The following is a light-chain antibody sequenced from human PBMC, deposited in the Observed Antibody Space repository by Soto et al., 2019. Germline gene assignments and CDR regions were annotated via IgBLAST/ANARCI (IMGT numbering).Light chain of an antibody. J-gene: IGKJ3*01. CDR1: QSVTSTY. CDR3: QQYGRSPGLLT. CDR2: DAS. Sequence: EIVLTQSPGTLSLSPGERVTLSCRASQSVTSTYLAWYQQKPVQAPRLLIYDASTRATGIPDRFSGSGSGTDFTLTISRLEPEDFAVYYCQQYGRSPGLLTFGPGTKVDIK. V-gene: IGKV3-20*01.